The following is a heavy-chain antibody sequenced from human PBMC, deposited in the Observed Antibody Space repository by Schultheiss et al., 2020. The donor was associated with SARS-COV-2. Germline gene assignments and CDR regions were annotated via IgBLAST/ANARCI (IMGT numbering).Heavy chain of an antibody. CDR1: GGTFTSYG. Sequence: SVKVSCKASGGTFTSYGISWVRQAPGQGLEWMGGIIPIFGTANYAQKFQGRVTITADESTSTAYMELSSLRSEDTAVYYCASKIYYYYGMDVWGQGTTVTVSS. V-gene: IGHV1-69*13. CDR2: IIPIFGTA. J-gene: IGHJ6*02. CDR3: ASKIYYYYGMDV.